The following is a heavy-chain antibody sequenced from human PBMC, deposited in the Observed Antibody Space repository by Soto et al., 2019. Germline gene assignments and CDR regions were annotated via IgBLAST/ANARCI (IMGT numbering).Heavy chain of an antibody. Sequence: GGSLRLSCAASGFTFSNYGMHWVRQAPGKGLEWVAVIWYDGNNKYYADSVKGRFTISRDNSNNTLYVQMTSLSAGDTAVYYSARRLHSLFDYWGPGTLVTVSS. CDR1: GFTFSNYG. CDR2: IWYDGNNK. J-gene: IGHJ4*02. D-gene: IGHD2-21*01. CDR3: ARRLHSLFDY. V-gene: IGHV3-33*01.